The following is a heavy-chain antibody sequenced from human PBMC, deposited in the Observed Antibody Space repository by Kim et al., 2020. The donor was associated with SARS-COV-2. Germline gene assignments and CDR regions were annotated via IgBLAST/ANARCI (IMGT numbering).Heavy chain of an antibody. CDR2: ISSSSSYI. V-gene: IGHV3-21*01. J-gene: IGHJ5*02. Sequence: GGSLRLSCAASGFTFSSYSMNWVRQAPGKGLEWVSSISSSSSYIYYADSVKGRFTISRDNAKNSLYLQMNSLRAEDTAVYYCARDRQHEQQPINWFDPWGQGTLVTVSS. D-gene: IGHD6-13*01. CDR1: GFTFSSYS. CDR3: ARDRQHEQQPINWFDP.